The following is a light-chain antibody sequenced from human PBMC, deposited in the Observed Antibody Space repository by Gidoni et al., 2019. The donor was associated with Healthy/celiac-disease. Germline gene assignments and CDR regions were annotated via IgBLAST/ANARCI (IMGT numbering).Light chain of an antibody. J-gene: IGKJ2*01. Sequence: EIALTQSPGPLSFSPGESVTISCRASQSVSSSYLAWYQHKPGQAPRLLPYATSSRATVIPDRFSGSGSGTEFTLSISGLGPEDFAGYYCQQDGSSPYNFXQXTKLEIK. CDR2: ATS. V-gene: IGKV3-20*01. CDR1: QSVSSSY. CDR3: QQDGSSPYN.